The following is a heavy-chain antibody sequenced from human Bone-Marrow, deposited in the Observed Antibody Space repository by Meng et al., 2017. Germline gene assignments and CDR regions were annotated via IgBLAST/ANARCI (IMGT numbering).Heavy chain of an antibody. V-gene: IGHV4-4*02. Sequence: QVQATGSGPGLGKPSGPRSLTGAVSGGSISSSNWWSWVRQPPGKGLEWIGEIYHSGSTNYNPSLKSRVTISVDKSKNRFSLKLSSVTAADTAVYYCARRVSGSGLTTDWFDPWGQGTLVTVSS. D-gene: IGHD4-17*01. CDR3: ARRVSGSGLTTDWFDP. CDR2: IYHSGST. CDR1: GGSISSSNW. J-gene: IGHJ5*02.